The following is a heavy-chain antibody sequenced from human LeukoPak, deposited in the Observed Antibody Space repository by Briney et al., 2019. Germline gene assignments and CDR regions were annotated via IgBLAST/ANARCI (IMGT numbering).Heavy chain of an antibody. CDR2: INVGNGNT. D-gene: IGHD6-25*01. Sequence: GASVKVCCKASGYTFISYAMHWVRQAPGQRLEWMGWINVGNGNTKYSQRFQGRVTITRDTSAITAYMELSSLRSEDRALYYCAREGRQGGLDYWGQGTLVTVSS. CDR3: AREGRQGGLDY. V-gene: IGHV1-3*01. CDR1: GYTFISYA. J-gene: IGHJ4*02.